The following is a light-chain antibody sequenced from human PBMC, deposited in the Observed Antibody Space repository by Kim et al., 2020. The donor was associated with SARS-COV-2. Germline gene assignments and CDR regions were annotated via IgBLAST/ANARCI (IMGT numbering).Light chain of an antibody. CDR1: DIGSKS. Sequence: APGETARITCGGNDIGSKSVHWYQQQPGQAPELVIYYDTYRPSGIPERFSGSNSGNTATLTISRVEAGDEADYYCQVWDSSSDHAVFGGGTQLTVL. CDR3: QVWDSSSDHAV. V-gene: IGLV3-21*04. CDR2: YDT. J-gene: IGLJ2*01.